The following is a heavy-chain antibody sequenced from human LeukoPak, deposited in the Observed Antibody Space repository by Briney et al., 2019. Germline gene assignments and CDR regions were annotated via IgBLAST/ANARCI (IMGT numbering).Heavy chain of an antibody. V-gene: IGHV3-21*01. CDR1: GFTFSSYS. D-gene: IGHD6-19*01. Sequence: GGSLRLSCAASGFTFSSYSMNWVRQAPGKGLEWVSSIGSSNSYMYYADSVKGRFTISRDNAKNSLYLQMNSLRAEDTAVYYCARDYFAVANNGDGFDIWGQGTMVTISS. CDR3: ARDYFAVANNGDGFDI. J-gene: IGHJ3*02. CDR2: IGSSNSYM.